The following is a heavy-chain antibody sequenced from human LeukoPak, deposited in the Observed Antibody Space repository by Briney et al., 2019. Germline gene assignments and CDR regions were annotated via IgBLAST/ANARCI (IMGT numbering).Heavy chain of an antibody. CDR2: INSGGSVT. V-gene: IGHV3-74*01. Sequence: GGSLRLSCAASGFIFSNYWMHWVRQVPGKGLVWVSHINSGGSVTNYADSVKGRFTFSRDNAKNTVYLQMNSLGAEDTAVYYCARDYHYGLDVWGQGTTVTVSS. J-gene: IGHJ6*02. CDR3: ARDYHYGLDV. CDR1: GFIFSNYW.